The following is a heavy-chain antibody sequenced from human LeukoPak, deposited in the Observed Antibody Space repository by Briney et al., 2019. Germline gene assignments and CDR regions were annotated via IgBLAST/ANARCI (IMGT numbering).Heavy chain of an antibody. CDR2: IGADGRGT. Sequence: GGSLRLSCVGSGFTFSTYAMHWVRQAPGKGLEWVSGIGADGRGTYYGDSVKGRFTISRDNAKNSLYLQMNSLRAEDTAVYYCARDRPGIAAADIDYWGQGTLVTVSS. J-gene: IGHJ4*02. V-gene: IGHV3-23*01. CDR1: GFTFSTYA. CDR3: ARDRPGIAAADIDY. D-gene: IGHD6-13*01.